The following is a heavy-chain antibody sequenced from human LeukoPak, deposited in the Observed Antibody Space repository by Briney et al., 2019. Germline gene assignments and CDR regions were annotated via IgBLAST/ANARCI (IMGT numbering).Heavy chain of an antibody. V-gene: IGHV4-59*01. Sequence: PSETLSLTCTVSGGSISSYYWSWIRQPPGKGLEWIGYIYYSGSTNYNPSLKSRVTISVDTSKNQFSLKLSSVTAADTAVYYCARRTWGAFDIWGRGTMVTVSS. J-gene: IGHJ3*02. D-gene: IGHD7-27*01. CDR2: IYYSGST. CDR3: ARRTWGAFDI. CDR1: GGSISSYY.